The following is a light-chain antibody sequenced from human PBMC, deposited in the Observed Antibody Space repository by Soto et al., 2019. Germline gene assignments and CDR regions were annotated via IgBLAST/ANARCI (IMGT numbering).Light chain of an antibody. Sequence: QSALTQPPSASGSPGQSLTISCTGTSSDVGGYNYVSWYQQHPGKAPKLMIYEVTKRPSGVPDRFSGSKSGNTASLTASGLQAEDEADYYCSSYAGSKTLFGGGTKLTVL. CDR3: SSYAGSKTL. CDR2: EVT. J-gene: IGLJ2*01. V-gene: IGLV2-8*01. CDR1: SSDVGGYNY.